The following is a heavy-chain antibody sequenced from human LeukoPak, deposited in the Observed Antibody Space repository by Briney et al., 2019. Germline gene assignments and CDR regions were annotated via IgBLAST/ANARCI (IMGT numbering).Heavy chain of an antibody. Sequence: PSETLSLTCTVSGGSISSYYWSWIRQPPGKGLEWIGYIYTSGSTNYNPSLKSRVTISVDTSKNQFSLKLSSVTAADTAVYYCAREVRFPLGWFDPWGQGTLVTVSS. CDR1: GGSISSYY. CDR3: AREVRFPLGWFDP. V-gene: IGHV4-4*09. J-gene: IGHJ5*02. D-gene: IGHD3-3*01. CDR2: IYTSGST.